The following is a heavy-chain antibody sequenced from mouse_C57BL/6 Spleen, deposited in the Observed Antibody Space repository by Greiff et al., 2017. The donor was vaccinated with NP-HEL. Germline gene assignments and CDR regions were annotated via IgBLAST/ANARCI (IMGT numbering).Heavy chain of an antibody. CDR3: ARSLYGNYYAMDY. Sequence: VQLHPPWAELVKPGASVKLSYKASGYTFTSYWMQWVKQRPGQGLEWIGEIDPSDSYTNYNQKFKGKATLTVDTSSSTAYMQLSSLTSEDSAVYYCARSLYGNYYAMDYWGQGTSVTVSS. CDR2: IDPSDSYT. J-gene: IGHJ4*01. D-gene: IGHD2-1*01. V-gene: IGHV1-50*01. CDR1: GYTFTSYW.